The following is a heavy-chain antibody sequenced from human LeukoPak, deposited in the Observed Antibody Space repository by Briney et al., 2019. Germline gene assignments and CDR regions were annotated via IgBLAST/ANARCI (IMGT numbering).Heavy chain of an antibody. D-gene: IGHD1-1*01. V-gene: IGHV4-59*08. CDR2: IYYSGST. J-gene: IGHJ4*01. CDR1: GGSISSYY. Sequence: SETLSLTCTVSGGSISSYYWSWIRQPPGKGLEWVGYIYYSGSTNYNPSLKSRVTISVDTSKNQFSLKLSSVTAADTAVYYCARHMGLGYTYFYPYFDYWGQGTLVTVSS. CDR3: ARHMGLGYTYFYPYFDY.